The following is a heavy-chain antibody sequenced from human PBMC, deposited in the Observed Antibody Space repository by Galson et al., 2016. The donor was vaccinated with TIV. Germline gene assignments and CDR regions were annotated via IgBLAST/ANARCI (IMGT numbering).Heavy chain of an antibody. CDR1: GYTFTSYG. V-gene: IGHV1-18*01. CDR3: AREYYYYAMDV. Sequence: CKASGYTFTSYGINWVRQVPGQGLEWVGWFSAYNGNTNYAQMLQGRVTMTTDTSTSTAYMELRSLRSDDTAVYYCAREYYYYAMDVWGQGTTVTVSS. J-gene: IGHJ6*02. CDR2: FSAYNGNT.